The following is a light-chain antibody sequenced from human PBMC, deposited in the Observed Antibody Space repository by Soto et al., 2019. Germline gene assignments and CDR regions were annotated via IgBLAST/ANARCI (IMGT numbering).Light chain of an antibody. CDR2: GAS. CDR1: QSVSTSY. V-gene: IGKV3-20*01. CDR3: QQYGGSSWT. Sequence: DIVLTQSPGTLSLSPGDRATLSFRASQSVSTSYLAWYQQKPGQAPRLLIYGASSRDTGIPDRFSGSGSGTDFTLTISRLEPEDFAVYYCQQYGGSSWTFGQGTKVDIK. J-gene: IGKJ1*01.